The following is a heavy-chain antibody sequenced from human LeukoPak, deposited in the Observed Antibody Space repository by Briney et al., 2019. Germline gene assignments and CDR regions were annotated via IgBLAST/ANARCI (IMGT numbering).Heavy chain of an antibody. CDR3: ARGLQGAGAAESYYYMDV. CDR1: RYTFTGYY. Sequence: ASVKVSCKASRYTFTGYYMHWVRQAPGQGLEWMGWINPNSGVTDYAQNFQGRVIMTRDTSMSTAYMELNRLTSDDTAVYYCARGLQGAGAAESYYYMDVWGEGTTVTVSS. CDR2: INPNSGVT. V-gene: IGHV1-2*02. D-gene: IGHD1-26*01. J-gene: IGHJ6*03.